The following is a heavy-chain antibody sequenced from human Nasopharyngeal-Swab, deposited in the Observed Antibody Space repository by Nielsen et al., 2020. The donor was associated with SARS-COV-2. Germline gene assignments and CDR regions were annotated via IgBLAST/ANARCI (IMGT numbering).Heavy chain of an antibody. J-gene: IGHJ5*02. CDR3: ARDPGYSYFNWFDP. CDR1: GASISLYY. D-gene: IGHD5-18*01. Sequence: SETLSLTCTVSGASISLYYCSWIRLPPGKGLEWIGSIYYSGSTNYNPSLKSRVTISVDTSKNQFSLKLSSVTAADTAVYYCARDPGYSYFNWFDPWGQGTLVTVSS. CDR2: IYYSGST. V-gene: IGHV4-59*01.